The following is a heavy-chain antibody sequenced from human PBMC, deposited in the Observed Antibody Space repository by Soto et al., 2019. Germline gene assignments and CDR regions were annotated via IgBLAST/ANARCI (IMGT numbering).Heavy chain of an antibody. D-gene: IGHD2-2*01. CDR3: AKGRFVVVPAASYMDV. Sequence: GGSLRLSCAASGFTFSSYGMHWVRQAPGKGLEWVAVISYDGSNKYYADSVKGRFTISRDNSKNTLYLQMNSLRAEDTAVYYCAKGRFVVVPAASYMDVWVKGTTVTVSS. V-gene: IGHV3-30*18. CDR2: ISYDGSNK. CDR1: GFTFSSYG. J-gene: IGHJ6*03.